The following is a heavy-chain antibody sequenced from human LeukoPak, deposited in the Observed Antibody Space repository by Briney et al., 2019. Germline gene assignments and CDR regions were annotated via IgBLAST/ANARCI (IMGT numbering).Heavy chain of an antibody. Sequence: GSLRLSCAASGFTLSSYAMHWVRQAPGKGLEWVAIISYDGSNKYYADSVKGRFTISRDNSRDTLYLQMNSPRAEDTAVYYCARGAPIWHNDILTGYYREGLDVWGQGTTVTVSS. J-gene: IGHJ6*02. V-gene: IGHV3-30*04. CDR1: GFTLSSYA. D-gene: IGHD3-9*01. CDR2: ISYDGSNK. CDR3: ARGAPIWHNDILTGYYREGLDV.